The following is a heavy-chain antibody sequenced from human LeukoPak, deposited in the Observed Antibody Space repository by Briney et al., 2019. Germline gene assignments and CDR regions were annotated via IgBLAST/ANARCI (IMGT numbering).Heavy chain of an antibody. V-gene: IGHV5-51*01. D-gene: IGHD6-13*01. Sequence: AGESLKISCKGSGYSFTTYWIGWVRQMPGKGLEWMGIIYPGDSDTRYSPSFQGQVTISADKSISTAYLQWSSLKASDAAMYYCARLITSTWYGHHWFDPWGQGTLVTVSS. CDR1: GYSFTTYW. J-gene: IGHJ5*02. CDR2: IYPGDSDT. CDR3: ARLITSTWYGHHWFDP.